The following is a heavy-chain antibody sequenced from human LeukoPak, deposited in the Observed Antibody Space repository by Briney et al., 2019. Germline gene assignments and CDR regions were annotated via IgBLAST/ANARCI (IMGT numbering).Heavy chain of an antibody. CDR2: ISYDGSNK. Sequence: PGGSLRLSCAASGFTFSTSAMTWVHQAPGKGLEWVAVISYDGSNKYYADSVKGRFTISRDNSKNTLYLQMNSLRAEDTAVYYCARDFYGSDAFDIWGQGTMVTVSS. J-gene: IGHJ3*02. CDR1: GFTFSTSA. D-gene: IGHD3-10*01. V-gene: IGHV3-30*19. CDR3: ARDFYGSDAFDI.